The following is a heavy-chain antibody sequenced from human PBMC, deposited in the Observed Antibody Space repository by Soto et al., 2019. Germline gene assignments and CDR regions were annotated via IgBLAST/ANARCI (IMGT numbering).Heavy chain of an antibody. V-gene: IGHV1-18*01. CDR2: ITTYNGNR. CDR1: GYTFKNYG. Sequence: QVQLVQSGPEVKNPGASVKVSCKASGYTFKNYGIKWVRQAPGQGLEWVGWITTYNGNRYSAEKFQGKVTMTTDTSTSTTYMELKSLTSDDTGVYYCARDAQPKGVAADGASDYWGQGTFVTVSS. CDR3: ARDAQPKGVAADGASDY. D-gene: IGHD6-19*01. J-gene: IGHJ4*02.